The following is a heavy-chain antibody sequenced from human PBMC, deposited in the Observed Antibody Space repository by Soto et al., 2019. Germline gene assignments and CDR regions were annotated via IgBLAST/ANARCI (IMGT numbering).Heavy chain of an antibody. CDR1: GYTFTRYT. J-gene: IGHJ5*02. V-gene: IGHV1-3*01. CDR2: INPDNGNT. CDR3: ARGIATGQLDP. D-gene: IGHD2-15*01. Sequence: QVQLVQSWAEVKKPGASVKISCKASGYTFTRYTVNWVRQAPGQRLEWMGWINPDNGNTKSSQKFQDRVIITRDTSASTAYMDLSSLRSEDTAVYYCARGIATGQLDPWGQGTLVTVSS.